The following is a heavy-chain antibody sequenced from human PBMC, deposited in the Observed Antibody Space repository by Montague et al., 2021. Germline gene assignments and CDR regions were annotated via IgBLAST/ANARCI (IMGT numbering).Heavy chain of an antibody. CDR3: ARGPSAVGGSLPRDY. D-gene: IGHD2-15*01. V-gene: IGHV3-21*01. Sequence: SLRLSCAASGFTFSSYSMNWVRQAPGKGLEWVSSISSSSSYIYYADSVEGRFTISGDNSKKTLFVQMNSLRAEDTAVYYCARGPSAVGGSLPRDYWGQGTLVTVSS. CDR2: ISSSSSYI. J-gene: IGHJ4*02. CDR1: GFTFSSYS.